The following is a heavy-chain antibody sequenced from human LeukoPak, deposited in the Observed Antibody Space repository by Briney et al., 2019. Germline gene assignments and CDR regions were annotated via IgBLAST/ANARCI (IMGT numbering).Heavy chain of an antibody. CDR3: ARDWSGEHLSGYSYYFDY. V-gene: IGHV3-30-3*01. D-gene: IGHD3-3*01. CDR1: GFTFSSYA. CDR2: ISYDGSNK. Sequence: PGGSLRLSCAASGFTFSSYAMHWVRQAPGKGLEWVAVISYDGSNKYYADSVKGRFTISRDNSKNTLYLQMNSLRAEDTAVYYCARDWSGEHLSGYSYYFDYWGQGTPVTVSS. J-gene: IGHJ4*02.